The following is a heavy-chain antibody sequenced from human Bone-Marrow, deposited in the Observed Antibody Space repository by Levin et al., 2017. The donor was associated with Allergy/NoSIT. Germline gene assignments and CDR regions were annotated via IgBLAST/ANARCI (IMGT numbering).Heavy chain of an antibody. V-gene: IGHV3-66*02. CDR2: INSGGTT. CDR3: ARETLAFDF. Sequence: PGGSLRLSCAASGLSVSSYFMNWVRQAPGKGLEWVSVINSGGTTHYADSVKGRFTISRDNSKNTLYLQMNSLRPDDTAIYYCARETLAFDFWGQGTTVIVSS. CDR1: GLSVSSYF. J-gene: IGHJ3*01.